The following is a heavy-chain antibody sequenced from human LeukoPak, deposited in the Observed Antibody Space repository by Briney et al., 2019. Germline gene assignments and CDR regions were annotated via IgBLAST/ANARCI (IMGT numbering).Heavy chain of an antibody. V-gene: IGHV4-59*08. J-gene: IGHJ4*02. D-gene: IGHD6-13*01. Sequence: SETLSLTCTVSGGSISSYYWSWIRQPTGKGLEWIGYIYYSGSTNYNPSLKSRVTISVDTSKNQFSLKLSSVTAADTAVYYCARLTTIAAAGTTNFDYWGQGTLVTVSS. CDR1: GGSISSYY. CDR3: ARLTTIAAAGTTNFDY. CDR2: IYYSGST.